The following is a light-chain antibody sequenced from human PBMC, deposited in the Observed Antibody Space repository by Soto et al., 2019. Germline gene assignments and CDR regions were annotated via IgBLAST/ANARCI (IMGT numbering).Light chain of an antibody. CDR3: CSYTSSSTVL. V-gene: IGLV2-14*01. Sequence: QSALTQPASVSGSPGPSITISCTGTSSDVGVYDFVSWYQRQPAKAPKLLIYDVSYRPSGVSDRFSGSKSGNTASLTISGLQAEDEADDYCCSYTSSSTVLLGGGTKVTVL. J-gene: IGLJ2*01. CDR2: DVS. CDR1: SSDVGVYDF.